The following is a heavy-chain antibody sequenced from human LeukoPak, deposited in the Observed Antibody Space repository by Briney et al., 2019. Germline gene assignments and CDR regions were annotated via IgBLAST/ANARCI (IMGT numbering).Heavy chain of an antibody. CDR2: ISSSGSTI. V-gene: IGHV3-48*03. D-gene: IGHD3-22*01. J-gene: IGHJ4*02. CDR3: ARARSGYYLDY. CDR1: GFTFSSYE. Sequence: PGGSLRLSCAASGFTFSSYEMNWVRQAPGKGLEWVSYISSSGSTIYYADSVKGRFTISRDNAKNSLYLQTNSLRAEDTAVYYCARARSGYYLDYWGQGTLVTVSS.